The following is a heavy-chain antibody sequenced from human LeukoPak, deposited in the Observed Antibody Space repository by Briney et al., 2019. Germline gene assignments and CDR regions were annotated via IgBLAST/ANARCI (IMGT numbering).Heavy chain of an antibody. Sequence: ASVKVSCKASGYTFTSYYMHWVRQAPGQGLEWMGIINPRGGSTSYAQKFQGRVIMTRDMSTSTVYMELSSLRSEDTAVYYCARAYYDYVWGSGYYYYMDVWGKGTTVTVSS. J-gene: IGHJ6*03. D-gene: IGHD3-16*01. CDR2: INPRGGST. CDR3: ARAYYDYVWGSGYYYYMDV. V-gene: IGHV1-46*01. CDR1: GYTFTSYY.